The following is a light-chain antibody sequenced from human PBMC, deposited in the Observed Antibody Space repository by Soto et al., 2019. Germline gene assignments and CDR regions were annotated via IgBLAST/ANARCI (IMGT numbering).Light chain of an antibody. V-gene: IGKV3-20*01. CDR2: GAS. CDR3: QQYGSSGT. J-gene: IGKJ1*01. CDR1: QCFINNY. Sequence: EIVLTQSPGTLSLSPGERATLSCRASQCFINNYLAWYQQKPGQAPRLLIYGASNRATGIPDRFSGSGSGTDFTLTISRLEPEDFAVYYCQQYGSSGTFGQGTKVDIK.